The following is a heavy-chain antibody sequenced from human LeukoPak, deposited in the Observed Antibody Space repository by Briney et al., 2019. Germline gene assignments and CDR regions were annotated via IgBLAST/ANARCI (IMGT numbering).Heavy chain of an antibody. CDR2: ISTGGNT. D-gene: IGHD6-19*01. CDR3: ARDKASSSGWDFDY. CDR1: GFTVSRNY. V-gene: IGHV3-53*01. J-gene: IGHJ4*02. Sequence: QPGGSLRLSCAASGFTVSRNYMSWVRQAPGKGLEWVSIISTGGNTYYADSVKGRFTISRDDSKNALYLQMNSLRAEDTAFYYCARDKASSSGWDFDYWGQGTLVTVSS.